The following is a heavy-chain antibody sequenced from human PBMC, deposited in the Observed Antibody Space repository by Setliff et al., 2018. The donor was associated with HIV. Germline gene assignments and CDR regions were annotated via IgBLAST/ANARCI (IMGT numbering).Heavy chain of an antibody. CDR1: GDSISSDF. V-gene: IGHV4-59*01. J-gene: IGHJ4*02. CDR2: SHYNGNT. D-gene: IGHD3-22*01. Sequence: PSETLSLTCSVSGDSISSDFYIWIRQPPGKGLEWMGSSHYNGNTNITPSRKSRVTMSLDTPRNEFSLKLNSVTAADTAVYYCARDQSYWFCWGQGTLVTVSS. CDR3: ARDQSYWFC.